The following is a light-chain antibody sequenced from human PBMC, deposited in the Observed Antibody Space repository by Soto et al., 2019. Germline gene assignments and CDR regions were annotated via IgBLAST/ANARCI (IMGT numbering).Light chain of an antibody. CDR1: QSVTSSL. CDR2: GAS. CDR3: QQYGSPRRT. J-gene: IGKJ1*01. Sequence: EIVLTQSPGTLSLSPGERATLSCRASQSVTSSLLSWYQQTPGQAPRLLFSGASSRAAGIPDRFSGSGSGTDFTLTISRLEHEDAAVYYCQQYGSPRRTFGQGTKVEIK. V-gene: IGKV3-20*01.